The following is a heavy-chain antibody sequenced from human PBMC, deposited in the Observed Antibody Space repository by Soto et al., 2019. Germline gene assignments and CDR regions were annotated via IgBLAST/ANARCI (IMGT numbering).Heavy chain of an antibody. J-gene: IGHJ6*02. CDR1: GGSFSGYY. D-gene: IGHD3-22*01. V-gene: IGHV4-34*01. CDR3: ARATGYYDSSGYHSYYDGMDV. CDR2: INHRGST. Sequence: QVQLQQWGAGLLKPSETLSLICAVYGGSFSGYYWSWIRQPPGKGLEWIGEINHRGSTNYNPSLKSRVTISVNTSKNQFSLKLSSVTAADTAVYYCARATGYYDSSGYHSYYDGMDVWGQGTTVTVSS.